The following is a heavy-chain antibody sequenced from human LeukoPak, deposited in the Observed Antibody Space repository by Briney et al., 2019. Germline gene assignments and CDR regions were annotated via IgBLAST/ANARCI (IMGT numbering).Heavy chain of an antibody. V-gene: IGHV4-34*01. CDR1: GGSFSGYY. J-gene: IGHJ4*02. CDR3: AGGTSAYYFDY. Sequence: PSEILSLTCAVYGGSFSGYYWSWIRQPPGKGLEWIGEINHSGSTNYNPSLKSRVTISVDTSKNQFSLKLSSVTAADTAVYYCAGGTSAYYFDYWGQGTLVTVSS. CDR2: INHSGST. D-gene: IGHD6-25*01.